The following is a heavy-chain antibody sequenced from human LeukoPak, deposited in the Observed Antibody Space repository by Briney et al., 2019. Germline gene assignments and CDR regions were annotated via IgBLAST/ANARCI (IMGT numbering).Heavy chain of an antibody. Sequence: GGSLRLSCAASGFTFSSYSMNWVRQAPGKGLEWVSYISSSSSTIYYADSVKGRFTISRDNAKNSLYLQMNSLRAEDTAVYYCASRGSYGDSNFDYWGQGTLVTVSS. J-gene: IGHJ4*02. CDR2: ISSSSSTI. D-gene: IGHD4-17*01. CDR3: ASRGSYGDSNFDY. V-gene: IGHV3-48*04. CDR1: GFTFSSYS.